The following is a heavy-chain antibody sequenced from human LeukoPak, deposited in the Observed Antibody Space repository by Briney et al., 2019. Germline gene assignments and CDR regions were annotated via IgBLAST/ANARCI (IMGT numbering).Heavy chain of an antibody. CDR3: ARHSSSWVNDAFDI. CDR2: IYHSGST. D-gene: IGHD6-13*01. J-gene: IGHJ3*02. Sequence: PSETLSLTCTVSGYSISSGYYWGWIRQPPGKELEPIGSIYHSGSTYYKSSLKSRVTISIDTSKNQFSLKLSSVTATDTAVYFCARHSSSWVNDAFDIWGQGTMVTVSS. V-gene: IGHV4-38-2*02. CDR1: GYSISSGYY.